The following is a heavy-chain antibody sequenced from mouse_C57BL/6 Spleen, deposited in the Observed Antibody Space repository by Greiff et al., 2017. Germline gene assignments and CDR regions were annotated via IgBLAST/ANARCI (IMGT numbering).Heavy chain of an antibody. Sequence: EVQLQQSGAELVRPGASVKLSCTASGFNIKDYYMHWVKQRPEQGLEWIGRLDPEDGDTEYAPKFQGKATMTAATSSNTAYLQLSSLTSEDTAVYYCTVDYDLWFAYWGQGTLVTVSA. CDR1: GFNIKDYY. J-gene: IGHJ3*01. D-gene: IGHD2-4*01. V-gene: IGHV14-1*01. CDR3: TVDYDLWFAY. CDR2: LDPEDGDT.